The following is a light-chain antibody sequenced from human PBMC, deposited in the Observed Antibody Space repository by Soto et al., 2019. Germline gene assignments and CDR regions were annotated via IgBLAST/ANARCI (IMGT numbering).Light chain of an antibody. CDR3: QQRINWPIT. CDR1: QCVGNY. CDR2: DAS. V-gene: IGKV3-11*01. J-gene: IGKJ5*01. Sequence: EIVLTQSPATLSLSPGERATLSCRASQCVGNYLAWYQQKPGQAPRLLIYDASNRATGIPARFSASGSGTDFSLTISSLEPEDSAVYYCQQRINWPITFGQGTRLEIK.